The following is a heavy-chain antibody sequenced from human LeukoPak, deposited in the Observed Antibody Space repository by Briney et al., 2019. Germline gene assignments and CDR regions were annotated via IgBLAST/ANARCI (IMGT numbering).Heavy chain of an antibody. CDR1: GYTLTELS. D-gene: IGHD2-2*02. J-gene: IGHJ4*02. Sequence: GASVKVSCKVSGYTLTELSMHWVRQAPGKGLEWRGGFDPEDGETIYAQKFKGRVTMTEDTSTDTAYMELSSLRSEDTAVYYCATEGDIVVVPAAILGYWGQGTLVTVSS. CDR3: ATEGDIVVVPAAILGY. CDR2: FDPEDGET. V-gene: IGHV1-24*01.